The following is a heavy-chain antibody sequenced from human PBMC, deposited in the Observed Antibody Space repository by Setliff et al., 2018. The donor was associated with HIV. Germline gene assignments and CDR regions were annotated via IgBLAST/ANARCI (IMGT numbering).Heavy chain of an antibody. D-gene: IGHD2-15*01. Sequence: GGSLRLSCAASGFTFSSYAMSWVRQAPGKGLEWVSAISGSGGSTYYADSVKGRFTISRDNSNNTLYLQMNSLRAEDTAVYYCAKAIVVVVAATNDAFDIWGQGTMVTVSS. CDR2: ISGSGGST. V-gene: IGHV3-23*01. CDR3: AKAIVVVVAATNDAFDI. CDR1: GFTFSSYA. J-gene: IGHJ3*02.